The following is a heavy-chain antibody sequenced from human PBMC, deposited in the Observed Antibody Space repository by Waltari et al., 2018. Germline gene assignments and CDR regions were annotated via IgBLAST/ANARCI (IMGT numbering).Heavy chain of an antibody. V-gene: IGHV3-53*01. Sequence: EVPLVESGGGLVHPGDSVRLSCAASGVIVRNNYMSWVRQPPGKGLEWVSVIYRGGETYYADSVKGRFTISRDNSKNTLDLQMNNVRAEDTAVYYCTSDHGLSWPLDWGQGTMVTVSS. CDR3: TSDHGLSWPLD. D-gene: IGHD6-13*01. CDR1: GVIVRNNY. J-gene: IGHJ4*02. CDR2: IYRGGET.